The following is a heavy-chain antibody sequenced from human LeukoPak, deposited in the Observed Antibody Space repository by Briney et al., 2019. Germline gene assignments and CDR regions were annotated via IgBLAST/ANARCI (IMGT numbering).Heavy chain of an antibody. CDR2: IYYSGST. Sequence: SETLSLTCTVSGGSISSYYWSWLRQPPGKGLEWIGYIYYSGSTNYNPSLKSRVTISVDTSKNQFSLKLSSVTAADTAVYYCARDSRDGYNYADWGQGTLVTVSS. V-gene: IGHV4-59*01. CDR3: ARDSRDGYNYAD. J-gene: IGHJ4*02. D-gene: IGHD5-24*01. CDR1: GGSISSYY.